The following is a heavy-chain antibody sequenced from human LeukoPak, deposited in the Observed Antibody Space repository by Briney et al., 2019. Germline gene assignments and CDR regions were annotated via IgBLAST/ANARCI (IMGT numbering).Heavy chain of an antibody. D-gene: IGHD6-19*01. V-gene: IGHV3-9*01. CDR2: ISWNSGSI. CDR1: GFTFDDYA. J-gene: IGHJ4*02. Sequence: GGSLRLSCAASGFTFDDYAMHWVRQAPGKGLEWVSGISWNSGSIGYADSAKGRFTISRDNAKNSLYLQTNSLRAEDTALYYCAKDMGSSGWFFDYWGQGTLVTVSS. CDR3: AKDMGSSGWFFDY.